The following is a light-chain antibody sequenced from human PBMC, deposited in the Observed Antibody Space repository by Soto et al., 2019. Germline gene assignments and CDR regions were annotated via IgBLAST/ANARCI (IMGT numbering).Light chain of an antibody. Sequence: QSVVTQPPSASGTPGQRVTISCSGSSSNIGRNTINWYQQLPGTAPKLLIYDNNQRPSGVPDRFSGSKSGTSASLAISGLQSEDEADYYCLSWDDSLNVRVFGGGTKLTVL. CDR1: SSNIGRNT. CDR3: LSWDDSLNVRV. CDR2: DNN. J-gene: IGLJ3*02. V-gene: IGLV1-44*01.